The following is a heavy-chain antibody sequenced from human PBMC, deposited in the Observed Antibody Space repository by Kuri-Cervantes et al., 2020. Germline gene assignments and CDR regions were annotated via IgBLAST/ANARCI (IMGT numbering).Heavy chain of an antibody. CDR2: ISSSGSTI. Sequence: GESLKISCAASGFTFSDYYMSWIRQAPGKGLEWVSYISSSGSTIYYADSVKGRFTIPRDNAKNSLYLQMNSLRAEDTAVYYCVFGIRRYFDYWGQGTLVTVSS. CDR3: VFGIRRYFDY. V-gene: IGHV3-11*04. J-gene: IGHJ4*02. CDR1: GFTFSDYY. D-gene: IGHD3-3*01.